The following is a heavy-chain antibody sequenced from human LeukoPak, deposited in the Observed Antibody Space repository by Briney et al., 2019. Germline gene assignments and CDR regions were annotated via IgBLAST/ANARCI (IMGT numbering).Heavy chain of an antibody. Sequence: SETLSLTCTVSGGSISSGGYYWSWIRQHPGKGLEWIGYIYYSGSTYYNPSLKSRVTISVDTSKNQFSLKLSPVTAADTAVYYCARGRPLGYVDYGAREPWSPSPQ. J-gene: IGHJ4*02. CDR2: IYYSGST. CDR3: ARGRPLGYVDY. CDR1: GGSISSGGYY. V-gene: IGHV4-31*03. D-gene: IGHD3-22*01.